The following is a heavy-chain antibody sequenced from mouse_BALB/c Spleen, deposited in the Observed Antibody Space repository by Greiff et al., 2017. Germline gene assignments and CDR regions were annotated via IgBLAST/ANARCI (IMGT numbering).Heavy chain of an antibody. CDR2: INPGSGGT. CDR3: ARGKTTATNFDY. D-gene: IGHD1-2*01. CDR1: GYAFTNYL. V-gene: IGHV1-54*01. Sequence: VQGVESGAELVRPGTSVKVSCKASGYAFTNYLIEWVKQRPGQGLEWIGVINPGSGGTNYNEKFKGKATLTADKSSSTAYMQLSSLTSDDSAVYFCARGKTTATNFDYWGQGTTLTVSS. J-gene: IGHJ2*01.